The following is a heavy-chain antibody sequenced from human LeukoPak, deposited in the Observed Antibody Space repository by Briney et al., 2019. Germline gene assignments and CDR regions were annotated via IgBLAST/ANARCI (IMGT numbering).Heavy chain of an antibody. CDR2: IHYSGST. V-gene: IGHV4-39*01. J-gene: IGHJ6*02. D-gene: IGHD3-10*01. CDR1: DGSISSSSYY. Sequence: SETLSLTCSVSDGSISSSSYYWGWIRQPPGKGLEWIGNIHYSGSTYYNPYLKSRVTISVDTSKNQFSLKVISVSAADTAVYYCARGYYYGSGDAMDVWGQGTTVTVSS. CDR3: ARGYYYGSGDAMDV.